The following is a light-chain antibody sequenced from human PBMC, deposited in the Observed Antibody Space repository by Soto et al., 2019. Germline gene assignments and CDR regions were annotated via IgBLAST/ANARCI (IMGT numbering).Light chain of an antibody. CDR3: QQYGSSTYT. CDR1: QSVSSSY. V-gene: IGKV3-20*01. Sequence: EIVLTQSPGTLSLSPGERATLSCRASQSVSSSYLAWYQKKPGQAPRLLLYDASSRATGIPDRFSGSGSGTDFSITISRLAPEEFAVYFFQQYGSSTYTFGQGTKLEIK. J-gene: IGKJ2*01. CDR2: DAS.